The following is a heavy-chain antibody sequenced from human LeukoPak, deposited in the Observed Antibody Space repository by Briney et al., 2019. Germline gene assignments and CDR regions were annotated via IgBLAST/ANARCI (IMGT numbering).Heavy chain of an antibody. Sequence: PGGSLRLSCAASGFTFSDYYMSWIRQAPGKGLEWVSYISSSGSTIYYADSVKGRFTISRDNAKNSLYLQMNSLRAEDTAVYYCARDWQAKYYDILTGYYMDVWGKGTTVTVSS. CDR2: ISSSGSTI. J-gene: IGHJ6*04. D-gene: IGHD3-9*01. CDR1: GFTFSDYY. CDR3: ARDWQAKYYDILTGYYMDV. V-gene: IGHV3-11*04.